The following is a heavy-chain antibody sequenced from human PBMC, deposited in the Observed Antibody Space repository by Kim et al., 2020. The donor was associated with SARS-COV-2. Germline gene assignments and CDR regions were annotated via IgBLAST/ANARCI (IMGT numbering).Heavy chain of an antibody. D-gene: IGHD3-22*01. CDR3: AREDDYDVLDS. V-gene: IGHV3-48*03. J-gene: IGHJ5*01. CDR2: ISSDNIHI. CDR1: GFSFSTYD. Sequence: GGSLRLSCAASGFSFSTYDMNWVRQAPGKGLEWVSYISSDNIHIYYADSVKGRFTISRDNARNSLYLQMNSLRAEDTAVYHCAREDDYDVLDSWGQGTLVTVSS.